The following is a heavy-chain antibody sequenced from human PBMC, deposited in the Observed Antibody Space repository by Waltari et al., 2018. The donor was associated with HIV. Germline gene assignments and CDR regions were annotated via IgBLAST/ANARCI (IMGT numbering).Heavy chain of an antibody. J-gene: IGHJ4*02. Sequence: QVQLQESGPGLVKPSETLSLTCAVAGYSISSGSYWGWTRPPPGKGLEWIGSFWRTGSTYYNPSLKSRVTISGDTSKNQFSLNLTSVTAADTAVYFCARLPYSTSRFDYWGQGTLVTVSS. CDR2: FWRTGST. V-gene: IGHV4-38-2*01. CDR1: GYSISSGSY. CDR3: ARLPYSTSRFDY. D-gene: IGHD6-6*01.